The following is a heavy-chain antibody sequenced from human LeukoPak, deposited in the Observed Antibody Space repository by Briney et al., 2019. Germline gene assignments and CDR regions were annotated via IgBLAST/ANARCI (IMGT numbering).Heavy chain of an antibody. CDR3: ARANYYDSSGYFLFDY. J-gene: IGHJ4*02. CDR1: GGTFSSYA. D-gene: IGHD3-22*01. CDR2: IIPIFGTA. Sequence: VASVKVPCKASGGTFSSYAISWVRQAPGQGLEWMGGIIPIFGTANYAQKFQGRVTITTDESTSTAYMELSSLRSEDTAVYYCARANYYDSSGYFLFDYWGQGTLVTVSS. V-gene: IGHV1-69*05.